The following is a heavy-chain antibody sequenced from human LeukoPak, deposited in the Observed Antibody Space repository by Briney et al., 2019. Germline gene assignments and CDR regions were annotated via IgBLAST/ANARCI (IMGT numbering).Heavy chain of an antibody. CDR2: IRYDGSDK. Sequence: GGSLRLSCAASGFTFSSYGMHWVRQAPGSGLEWVAFIRYDGSDKYYAESVKGRFSISRDNSKNTLYLQIDSLRTEDTAVYYCAKTGFQWGEYFYYMDVWGKGTTVTVSS. CDR1: GFTFSSYG. J-gene: IGHJ6*03. D-gene: IGHD1-14*01. V-gene: IGHV3-30*02. CDR3: AKTGFQWGEYFYYMDV.